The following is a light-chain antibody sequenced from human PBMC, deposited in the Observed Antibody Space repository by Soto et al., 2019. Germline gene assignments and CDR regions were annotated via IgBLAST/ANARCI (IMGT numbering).Light chain of an antibody. CDR2: DAS. V-gene: IGKV1-5*01. CDR1: QSISSW. J-gene: IGKJ2*01. CDR3: QQYNSYLYT. Sequence: DIQMTQSPSTLSASVGDSVTITCRASQSISSWLAWYQQKPGKAPKLLIYDASSLKSGVPSRFSGSGSGTEFTLTISSLQPDDFATYYCQQYNSYLYTFGQGTKVDIK.